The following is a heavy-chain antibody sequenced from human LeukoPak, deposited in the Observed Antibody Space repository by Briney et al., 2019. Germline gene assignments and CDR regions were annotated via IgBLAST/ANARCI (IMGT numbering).Heavy chain of an antibody. V-gene: IGHV3-23*01. CDR1: GFTFSSHA. D-gene: IGHD6-19*01. CDR3: AKFVSSSGWYYYVDY. CDR2: FSERGGST. Sequence: QPGGSLRLSCAASGFTFSSHAMSWFRQAPGKGLEWVSTFSERGGSTYYSESVKGRFTISRDNPKNTLYLQMNSLRAEDTAVYYCAKFVSSSGWYYYVDYWGQGTLVTVSS. J-gene: IGHJ4*02.